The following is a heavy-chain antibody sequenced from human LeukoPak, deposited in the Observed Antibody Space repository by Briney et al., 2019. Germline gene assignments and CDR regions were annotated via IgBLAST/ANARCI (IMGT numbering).Heavy chain of an antibody. CDR2: INSDGSIT. V-gene: IGHV3-74*01. Sequence: PGGSLRLSYAASGFTFRDYSMHWVRQVPGKGLLWVSHINSDGSITDYADSVKGRFTISRDNARSTLSLQMDSLRVEDTAVYYCARNPSGDYDYWGQGALVTVSS. D-gene: IGHD2-15*01. CDR3: ARNPSGDYDY. J-gene: IGHJ4*02. CDR1: GFTFRDYS.